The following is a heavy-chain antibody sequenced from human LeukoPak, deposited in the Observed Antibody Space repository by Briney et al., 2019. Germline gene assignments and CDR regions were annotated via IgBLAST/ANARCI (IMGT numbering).Heavy chain of an antibody. CDR3: ARQVTMIVVDPDAFDI. CDR2: IYTGDSDT. J-gene: IGHJ3*02. D-gene: IGHD3-22*01. V-gene: IGHV5-51*01. CDR1: GYSFTSYW. Sequence: GESLKISCKGSGYSFTSYWIGWVRQMPGKGLEWMGIIYTGDSDTRYSPSFQGQVTISADKSISTAYLQWSSLKASDTAMYYCARQVTMIVVDPDAFDIWGQETMVTVSS.